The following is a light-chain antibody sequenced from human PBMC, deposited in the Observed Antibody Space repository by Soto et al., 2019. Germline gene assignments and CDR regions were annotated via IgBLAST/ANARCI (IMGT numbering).Light chain of an antibody. CDR3: QQYNNWLRNT. J-gene: IGKJ2*01. CDR1: QSVSSN. CDR2: GAS. Sequence: EIVMTQSPATLSVSPGERATHSCRASQSVSSNLAWYQQKPGQAPRLLIYGASTRATGIPARFSGSGSGTEFTLTISSLQSEDFAVYYCQQYNNWLRNTFGQGTKLEIK. V-gene: IGKV3-15*01.